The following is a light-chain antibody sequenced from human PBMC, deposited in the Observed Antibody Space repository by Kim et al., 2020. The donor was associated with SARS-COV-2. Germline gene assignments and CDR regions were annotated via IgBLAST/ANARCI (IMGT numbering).Light chain of an antibody. CDR1: SSHIGNNY. V-gene: IGLV1-51*01. CDR2: DNN. CDR3: GTWDSSLSAVV. J-gene: IGLJ2*01. Sequence: GQKVTSSCSRSSSHIGNNYVSWSQQLPGTAPKLLIYDNNKRPSGIPDRFSGSKSGTSATLGITGLQTGDEADYYCGTWDSSLSAVVFGGGTQLTVL.